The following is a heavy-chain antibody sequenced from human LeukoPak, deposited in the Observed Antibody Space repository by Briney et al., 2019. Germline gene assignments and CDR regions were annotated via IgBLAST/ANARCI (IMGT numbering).Heavy chain of an antibody. CDR1: GYTFTSYD. D-gene: IGHD3-22*01. CDR2: MNPNSGNT. J-gene: IGHJ6*02. Sequence: ASVKVSCKPSGYTFTSYDINWVRQATGQGLEWMGWMNPNSGNTGYAQKFQGRVTMTRNTSISTAYMELSSLRSEDTAVYYCARRQRITMIVVVIKDGMDVWGQGTTVTVSS. V-gene: IGHV1-8*01. CDR3: ARRQRITMIVVVIKDGMDV.